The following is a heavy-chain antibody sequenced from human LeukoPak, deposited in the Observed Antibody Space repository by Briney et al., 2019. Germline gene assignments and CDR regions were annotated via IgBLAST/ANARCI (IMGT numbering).Heavy chain of an antibody. CDR1: GFTFSSYN. CDR2: ISSSSSTI. Sequence: GGSLRLSCAVSGFTFSSYNMNWVRQAPGKGLEWVSYISSSSSTIYNADSVKGRFTISRDNAKNSLYLQMNSLRAEDTALYYCARDGWFDYWGQGTLVTVSS. V-gene: IGHV3-48*04. J-gene: IGHJ4*02. CDR3: ARDGWFDY. D-gene: IGHD2-15*01.